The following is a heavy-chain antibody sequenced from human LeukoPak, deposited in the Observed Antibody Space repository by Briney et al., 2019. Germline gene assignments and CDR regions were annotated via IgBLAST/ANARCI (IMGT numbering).Heavy chain of an antibody. CDR3: GTGHRRSWDRVGATNFDY. J-gene: IGHJ4*02. CDR1: GYTLTQLS. Sequence: ASVKVSCKVSGYTLTQLSMHWVRQAPGKRLEGMGGFHPEDGETIYAQKFQGRVNMAEDASTDTAYMELSSMRSEDTAVYYCGTGHRRSWDRVGATNFDYWGQGTLVTVSS. V-gene: IGHV1-24*01. CDR2: FHPEDGET. D-gene: IGHD1-26*01.